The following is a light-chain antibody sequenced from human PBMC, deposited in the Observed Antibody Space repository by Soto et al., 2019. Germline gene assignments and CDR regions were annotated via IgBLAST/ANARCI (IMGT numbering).Light chain of an antibody. CDR1: SSDVGGYDY. CDR3: SSHTSGSTRV. V-gene: IGLV2-14*01. Sequence: QSVLPQPASVSGSPGQSIAISCTGTSSDVGGYDYVSWYQQQPDKAPKLMIYEVTKRPSGVSNRFSGSKSGNTASLTISGLQAEDEADYYCSSHTSGSTRVFGTGTKVTVL. J-gene: IGLJ1*01. CDR2: EVT.